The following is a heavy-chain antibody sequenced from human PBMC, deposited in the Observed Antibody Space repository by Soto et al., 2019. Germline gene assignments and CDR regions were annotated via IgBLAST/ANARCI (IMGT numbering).Heavy chain of an antibody. CDR3: ARRGDDKGSFDY. V-gene: IGHV3-23*01. CDR1: GFTFISYA. Sequence: PGGSLRLSCAASGFTFISYAMSWVRQAPGKGLEWVSGISGSGGTTYYAESVKGRFTISRDKSKNTLYLQMNSLRAEDTAVYYCARRGDDKGSFDYWGQGTLVTSPQ. D-gene: IGHD3-10*01. J-gene: IGHJ4*02. CDR2: ISGSGGTT.